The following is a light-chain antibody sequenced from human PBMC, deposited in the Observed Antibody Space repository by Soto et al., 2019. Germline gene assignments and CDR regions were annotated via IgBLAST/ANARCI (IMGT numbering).Light chain of an antibody. CDR1: QSVCSN. V-gene: IGKV3-15*01. Sequence: EIVMTQSPATLSVSPGERATLSCRASQSVCSNLAWYQQKPGQAPRLLIYGASTRATGIPARFSGSGSGTEFTLTISSLQSEDFAVYYCQQYNSWPPWTFGQGTKVEIK. CDR2: GAS. J-gene: IGKJ1*01. CDR3: QQYNSWPPWT.